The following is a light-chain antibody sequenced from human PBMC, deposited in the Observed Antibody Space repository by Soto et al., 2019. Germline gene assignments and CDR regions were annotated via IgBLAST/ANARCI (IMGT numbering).Light chain of an antibody. CDR1: SSDVGCYNY. J-gene: IGLJ2*01. V-gene: IGLV2-14*01. Sequence: QSALTQPASVSGSTGQSITISCTGTSSDVGCYNYVSWYQQHPGKAPKLMIYDVSNRPSGISNRFSDSKSGNTASLTISGLQAEDEADYYCSSYTSSSTLVVFGGGTKLTVL. CDR3: SSYTSSSTLVV. CDR2: DVS.